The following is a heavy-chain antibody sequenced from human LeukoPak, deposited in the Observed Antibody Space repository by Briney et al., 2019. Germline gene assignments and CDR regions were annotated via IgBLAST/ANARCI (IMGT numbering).Heavy chain of an antibody. J-gene: IGHJ3*02. Sequence: SETLSPTCAVYGGSFSGYYWSWIRQPPGKGLEWIGEINHSGSTNYNPSLKSRVTISVDTSKNQFSLKLSSVTAADTAVYYCAAGYYYDSRTFDIWGQGTMVTVSS. V-gene: IGHV4-34*01. CDR1: GGSFSGYY. CDR2: INHSGST. D-gene: IGHD3-22*01. CDR3: AAGYYYDSRTFDI.